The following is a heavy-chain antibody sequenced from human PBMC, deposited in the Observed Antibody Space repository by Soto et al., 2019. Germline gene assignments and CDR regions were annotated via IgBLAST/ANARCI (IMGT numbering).Heavy chain of an antibody. CDR3: ARRSTGYYPFDGYYFDY. CDR2: MYPDDSDT. V-gene: IGHV5-51*01. CDR1: GYSFTTYW. Sequence: PGESLKISCQASGYSFTTYWIGWVRQMPGKGLELMGIMYPDDSDTRYSPSFQGQITISADKSIRTAYLQWSSLKASDTAMYYCARRSTGYYPFDGYYFDYWGQGTPVTVSS. J-gene: IGHJ4*02. D-gene: IGHD3-22*01.